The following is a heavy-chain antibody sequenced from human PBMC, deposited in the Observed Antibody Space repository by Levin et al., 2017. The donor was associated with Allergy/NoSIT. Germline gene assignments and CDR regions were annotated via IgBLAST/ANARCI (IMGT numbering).Heavy chain of an antibody. Sequence: SETLSLTCTVSGGSLSSGDYYWTWIRQPPWKGLEWIGYIYHTGATYYNPSLMSRLSMSVDTSKNQFSLKLNSVTVADTAVYYCGRGNRGIDYWGQGTLVTVAS. CDR2: IYHTGAT. V-gene: IGHV4-30-4*01. D-gene: IGHD6-13*01. CDR1: GGSLSSGDYY. CDR3: GRGNRGIDY. J-gene: IGHJ4*02.